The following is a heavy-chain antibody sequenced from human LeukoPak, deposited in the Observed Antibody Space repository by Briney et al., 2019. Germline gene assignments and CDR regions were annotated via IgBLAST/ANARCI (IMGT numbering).Heavy chain of an antibody. J-gene: IGHJ4*01. CDR3: VKGSRLRRLDY. V-gene: IGHV3-43*01. Sequence: PGGSLRLSCAASGFTFSSYSMHWVRQAPGKGLEWVSLISWNGDNTYYADSVRGRFTISRDNSKNSLYLQMNSLTTDDTAFYYCVKGSRLRRLDYWGQGTLVAVSS. CDR2: ISWNGDNT. D-gene: IGHD4-17*01. CDR1: GFTFSSYS.